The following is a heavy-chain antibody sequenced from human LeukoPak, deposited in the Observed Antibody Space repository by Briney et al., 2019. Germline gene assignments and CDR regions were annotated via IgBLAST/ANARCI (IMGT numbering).Heavy chain of an antibody. CDR1: GFTFSSYA. Sequence: GGSLRLSCAASGFTFSSYAMHWVRQAPGKGLEWVAVISYDGCNKYYADSVKGRFTISRDNSKNTLYLQMNSLRAEDTAVYYCARAPDRAQYDFWVPDWFDPWGQGTLVTVSS. V-gene: IGHV3-30-3*01. CDR2: ISYDGCNK. J-gene: IGHJ5*02. CDR3: ARAPDRAQYDFWVPDWFDP. D-gene: IGHD3-3*01.